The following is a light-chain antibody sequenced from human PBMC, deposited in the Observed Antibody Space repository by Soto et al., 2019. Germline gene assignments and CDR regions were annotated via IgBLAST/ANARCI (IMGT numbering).Light chain of an antibody. CDR2: GAS. CDR3: QQYNNWPPIT. Sequence: EVVMTQSPDTLSVSPGETVTLSCRASQSVRSKLAWYQQKPGQAPRLFIYGASTWATGIPARFSGSGSGTEFTLTISSLQSEDFAIYYCQQYNNWPPITFGQGTRLEIK. V-gene: IGKV3-15*01. CDR1: QSVRSK. J-gene: IGKJ5*01.